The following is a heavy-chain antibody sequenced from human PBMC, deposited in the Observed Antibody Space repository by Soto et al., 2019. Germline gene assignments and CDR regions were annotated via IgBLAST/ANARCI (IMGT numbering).Heavy chain of an antibody. D-gene: IGHD6-6*01. CDR1: GGSISSGGYY. CDR2: IYYSGST. CDR3: ARTSSSSFPADYFDY. V-gene: IGHV4-31*03. Sequence: QVQLQESGPGLVKPSQTLSLTCTVSGGSISSGGYYWRWIRQHPGKGLEWIGYIYYSGSTYYNPSLNSRVTISVDPSKNQFSLKLSSVTAADTTVYYCARTSSSSFPADYFDYWGQGTLVTVSS. J-gene: IGHJ4*02.